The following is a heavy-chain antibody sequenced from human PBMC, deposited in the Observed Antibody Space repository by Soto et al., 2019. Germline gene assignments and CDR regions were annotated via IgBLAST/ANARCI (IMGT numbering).Heavy chain of an antibody. CDR3: ARGNNGMDV. V-gene: IGHV3-74*01. CDR2: IKSDGSSA. J-gene: IGHJ6*02. Sequence: EVQLVESGGGLVQPGGSLRLSCAASGFTFSNYWMHWVRQAPGKGLVWVSRIKSDGSSATYADSVKGRATSSRDNGKNTLYLQLNILRVEDTAVYYCARGNNGMDVWGQGTTVTVSS. CDR1: GFTFSNYW.